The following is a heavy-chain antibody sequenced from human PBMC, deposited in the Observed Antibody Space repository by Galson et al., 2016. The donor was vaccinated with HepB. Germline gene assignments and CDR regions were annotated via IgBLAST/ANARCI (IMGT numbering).Heavy chain of an antibody. CDR2: ISGSGNSP. CDR1: GFTFSNYP. Sequence: SLRLSCAASGFTFSNYPMAWVRQAPGQGLDWVSGISGSGNSPYYEDSVKGLFTISRDNSKNSLFLQMNSLGAEDTALYYCVKDHGQGCIDPSGAFDVWGQGTLVAVSS. D-gene: IGHD6-19*01. CDR3: VKDHGQGCIDPSGAFDV. J-gene: IGHJ3*01. V-gene: IGHV3-23*01.